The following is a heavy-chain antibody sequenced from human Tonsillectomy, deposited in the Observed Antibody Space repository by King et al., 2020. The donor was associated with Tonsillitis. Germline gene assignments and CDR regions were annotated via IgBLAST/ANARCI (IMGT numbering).Heavy chain of an antibody. D-gene: IGHD3-22*01. CDR1: GGSISSSNW. CDR3: ASLGDSSGYYDY. V-gene: IGHV4-4*02. J-gene: IGHJ4*02. Sequence: QLQESGPGLVKPSGTLSLTCAVSGGSISSSNWWSWVRQPPGKGLEWIGEIYHSWSTNYNPALKSRVTISVYKAKNHFSLKLSSVTATDTAVYYCASLGDSSGYYDYWGQGTLVTVSS. CDR2: IYHSWST.